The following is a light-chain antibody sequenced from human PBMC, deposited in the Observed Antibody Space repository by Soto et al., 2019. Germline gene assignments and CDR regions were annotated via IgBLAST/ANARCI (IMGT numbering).Light chain of an antibody. J-gene: IGKJ1*01. CDR2: DAS. CDR3: QQYNGYWT. Sequence: DLQLTQSPSTLSASVGDRVTITCRASQSIGTWLALYQQKPGKAPKLLIYDASTLENGVPSRFSGSGSGAEFTLTISSLEPDDFATYSCQQYNGYWTFGQGTKLEIK. CDR1: QSIGTW. V-gene: IGKV1-5*01.